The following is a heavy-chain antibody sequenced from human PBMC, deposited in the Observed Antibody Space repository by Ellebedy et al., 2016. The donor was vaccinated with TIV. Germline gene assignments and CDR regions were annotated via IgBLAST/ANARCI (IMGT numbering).Heavy chain of an antibody. D-gene: IGHD1-26*01. CDR2: INPDAGTT. J-gene: IGHJ4*02. CDR3: ARDFFVGATDY. CDR1: GYPFTTFF. V-gene: IGHV1-46*01. Sequence: ASVKVSCKASGYPFTTFFIHWLRQAPGQGLEWTGIINPDAGTTTYSKKFQGRVTMTSDTSTSTLYMELSSLRSDDTAVYYCARDFFVGATDYWGQGTLVTVSS.